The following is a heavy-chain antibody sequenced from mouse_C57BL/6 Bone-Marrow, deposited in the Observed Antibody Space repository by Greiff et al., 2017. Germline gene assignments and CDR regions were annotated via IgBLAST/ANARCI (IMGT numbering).Heavy chain of an antibody. CDR1: GFSLTSYG. D-gene: IGHD1-1*01. CDR2: IWRGGST. CDR3: DKRGSSDGYCDV. V-gene: IGHV2-5*01. Sequence: QVQLQQSGPGLVQPSQSLSITCTVSGFSLTSYGVHWVRQSPGKGLEWLGVIWRGGSTDSNAAFMSRLSITKDNSKSQGFFKMNSRQADDTAIDDCDKRGSSDGYCDVWGTGTTGTVAS. J-gene: IGHJ1*03.